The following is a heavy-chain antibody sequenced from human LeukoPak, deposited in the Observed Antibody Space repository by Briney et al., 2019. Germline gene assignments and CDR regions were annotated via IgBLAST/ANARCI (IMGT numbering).Heavy chain of an antibody. CDR3: ARVVVRGVIPDY. D-gene: IGHD3-10*01. J-gene: IGHJ4*02. CDR1: GYTFTSYY. CDR2: INPNSGGT. Sequence: ASVKVSCKASGYTFTSYYMHWVRQAPGQGLEWMGWINPNSGGTNYAQKFQGRVTMTRDTSISTAYMELSGLRSDDTAVYYCARVVVRGVIPDYWGQGTLVTVSS. V-gene: IGHV1-2*02.